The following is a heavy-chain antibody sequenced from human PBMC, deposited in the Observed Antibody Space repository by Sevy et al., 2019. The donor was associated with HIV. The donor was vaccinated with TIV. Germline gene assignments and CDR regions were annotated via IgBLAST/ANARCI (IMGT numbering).Heavy chain of an antibody. CDR2: LSGTGGST. D-gene: IGHD2-2*01. Sequence: GGSLRLSCAASEFTFRNYAMSWVRQAPGKGLEWVSALSGTGGSTYYADSVKGRFTISRDNSKNTLYLQMNSPRVEDTAVYYCAKDLDIVAVAAAIRLSYWGQGTLVTVSS. CDR1: EFTFRNYA. CDR3: AKDLDIVAVAAAIRLSY. V-gene: IGHV3-23*01. J-gene: IGHJ4*02.